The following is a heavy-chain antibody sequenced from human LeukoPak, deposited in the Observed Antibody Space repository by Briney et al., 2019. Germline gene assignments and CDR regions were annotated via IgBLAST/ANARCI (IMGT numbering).Heavy chain of an antibody. CDR3: ARDYYYDSSGYWDYYFDY. CDR1: GFTFSRFG. V-gene: IGHV3-33*01. CDR2: IWYDGSNK. D-gene: IGHD3-22*01. J-gene: IGHJ4*02. Sequence: GGSLRLSCAAPGFTFSRFGMHWVRQAPGKGLEWVAVIWYDGSNKYYADSVKGRFTISRDNSKNTLYLEMSSLRAEDTAVYYCARDYYYDSSGYWDYYFDYWGQGTLVSVSS.